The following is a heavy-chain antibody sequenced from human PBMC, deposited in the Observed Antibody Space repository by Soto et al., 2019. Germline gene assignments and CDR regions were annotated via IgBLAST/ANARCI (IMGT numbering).Heavy chain of an antibody. D-gene: IGHD3-3*01. CDR1: GGSLTKYY. J-gene: IGHJ4*02. V-gene: IGHV4-4*07. Sequence: SETLSLTCTVSGGSLTKYYWSWIRQPAGKGLEWIGRVSTSGNVVAKASLRSRLTMSVDTSKNQFSLRLTSVNAADTAVYYCARDDNDFWSLYPLAFDYWGQGALVT. CDR2: VSTSGNV. CDR3: ARDDNDFWSLYPLAFDY.